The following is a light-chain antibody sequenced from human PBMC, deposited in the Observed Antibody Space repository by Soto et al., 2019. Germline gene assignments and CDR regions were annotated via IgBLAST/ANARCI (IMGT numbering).Light chain of an antibody. V-gene: IGLV1-44*01. CDR3: AAWDDSLNVV. CDR2: STN. J-gene: IGLJ2*01. Sequence: QSVLTQPPSASGTSGQRVTISCSGSSSNIGTNAVNWYQQLPGTAPKLLIYSTNQRPSGVPDRFSGSKSGTSASLAISGLPSEDEADYCCAAWDDSLNVVFGGGTKLTVL. CDR1: SSNIGTNA.